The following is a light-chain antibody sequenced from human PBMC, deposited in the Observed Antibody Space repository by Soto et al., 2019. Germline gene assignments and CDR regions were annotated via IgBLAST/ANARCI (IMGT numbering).Light chain of an antibody. J-gene: IGLJ2*01. CDR2: DVS. V-gene: IGLV2-14*01. Sequence: QSALTQPASVSGSPGQSITISCTGTRSDVGGYDFVSWYQQHPGEAPNLIIYDVSNRPSGVSNRFSGSKSGNTASLTISGLQAEDEGDYYCSSFTTNATLVFGGGTKLTVL. CDR3: SSFTTNATLV. CDR1: RSDVGGYDF.